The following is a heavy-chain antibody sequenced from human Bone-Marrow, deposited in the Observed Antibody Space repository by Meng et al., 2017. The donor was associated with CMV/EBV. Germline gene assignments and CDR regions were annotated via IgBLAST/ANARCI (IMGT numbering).Heavy chain of an antibody. CDR1: GFTFSSYG. Sequence: GESLKISCAASGFTFSSYGMHWVRQAPGKGLEWVSAISGSGGSTYYADSVKGRFTISRDNSQNTLYLQMNSLRAEDTAVYYCAQLNGIVVVPAAIGAFDIWGQGTMVTVSS. D-gene: IGHD2-2*02. J-gene: IGHJ3*02. CDR2: ISGSGGST. V-gene: IGHV3-23*01. CDR3: AQLNGIVVVPAAIGAFDI.